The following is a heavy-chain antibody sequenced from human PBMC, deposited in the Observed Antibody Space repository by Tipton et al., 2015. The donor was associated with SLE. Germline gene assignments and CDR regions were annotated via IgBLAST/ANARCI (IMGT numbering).Heavy chain of an antibody. CDR1: GGSISSSSDY. CDR2: INHSGST. D-gene: IGHD3-22*01. CDR3: ASIRITMIVVVTSDAFDI. V-gene: IGHV4-39*07. Sequence: TLSLTCTVSGGSISSSSDYWGWNRQPPGKGLEWIGEINHSGSTNYNPSLKSRVTISVDTSKNQFSLKLSSVTAADSAVYYCASIRITMIVVVTSDAFDIWAEWNMVTVYS. J-gene: IGHJ3*02.